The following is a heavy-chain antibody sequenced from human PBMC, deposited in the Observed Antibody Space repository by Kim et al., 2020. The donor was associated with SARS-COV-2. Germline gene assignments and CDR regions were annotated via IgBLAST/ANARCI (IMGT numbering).Heavy chain of an antibody. Sequence: AQKFQGRITMTRDTSTSTVYMELSSLRSEDTAVYYCARELVAPKVDAFDIWGQGTMVTVSS. CDR3: ARELVAPKVDAFDI. J-gene: IGHJ3*02. D-gene: IGHD2-15*01. V-gene: IGHV1-46*01.